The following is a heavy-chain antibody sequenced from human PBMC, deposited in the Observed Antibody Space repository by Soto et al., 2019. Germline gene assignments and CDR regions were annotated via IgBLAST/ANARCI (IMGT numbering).Heavy chain of an antibody. CDR3: ARVRYSSSWYELDP. J-gene: IGHJ5*02. CDR2: INPNSGGT. V-gene: IGHV1-2*02. CDR1: GYTFTGYY. D-gene: IGHD6-13*01. Sequence: ASVKVSCKASGYTFTGYYMHWVRQAPGQRLEWMGWINPNSGGTNYAQEFQGRVTMTRDTSISTAYMELSRLRFDDTAVYYCARVRYSSSWYELDPWGQGTLVTVSS.